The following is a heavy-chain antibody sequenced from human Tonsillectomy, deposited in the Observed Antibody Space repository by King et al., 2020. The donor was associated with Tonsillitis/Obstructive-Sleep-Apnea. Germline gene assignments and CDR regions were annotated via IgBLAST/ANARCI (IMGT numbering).Heavy chain of an antibody. Sequence: QLVPSGAEVKKPGASVKVSCKASGYTFTSYYMHWVRQAPGQGLEWMGIINPSGGSTSYAQKFQGRVTMTRDTSTSTVYMELSSLRSEDTAVYYCARDPQNSGYYRYYYYYYMDVWGKGTTVTVSS. J-gene: IGHJ6*03. CDR1: GYTFTSYY. CDR2: INPSGGST. CDR3: ARDPQNSGYYRYYYYYYMDV. D-gene: IGHD3-22*01. V-gene: IGHV1-46*01.